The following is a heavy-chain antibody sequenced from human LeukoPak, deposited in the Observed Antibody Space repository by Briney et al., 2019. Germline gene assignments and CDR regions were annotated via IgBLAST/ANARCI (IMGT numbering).Heavy chain of an antibody. V-gene: IGHV4-38-2*02. D-gene: IGHD4-17*01. Sequence: SETLSLTCTVSGHSISSGYYRGWIWQPPGKGLEWIGSIYHSGSTYYNPSLKSRVTISVDTSKNQFSLKLSSVTAADTAVYYCARYGDYADAFDIWGQGTMVTVSS. J-gene: IGHJ3*02. CDR1: GHSISSGYY. CDR2: IYHSGST. CDR3: ARYGDYADAFDI.